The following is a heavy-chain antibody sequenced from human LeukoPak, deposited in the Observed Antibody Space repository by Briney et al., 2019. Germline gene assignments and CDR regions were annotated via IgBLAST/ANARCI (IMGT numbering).Heavy chain of an antibody. CDR3: AKDQAMIVVVPSPDY. CDR2: ISGSGGST. V-gene: IGHV3-23*01. J-gene: IGHJ4*02. CDR1: GFTFSSYS. Sequence: GGSLRLSCAASGFTFSSYSMNWVRQAPGKGLEWVSAISGSGGSTYYADSVKGRFTISRDNSKNTLYLQMNSLRAEDTAVYYCAKDQAMIVVVPSPDYWGQGTLVTVSS. D-gene: IGHD3-22*01.